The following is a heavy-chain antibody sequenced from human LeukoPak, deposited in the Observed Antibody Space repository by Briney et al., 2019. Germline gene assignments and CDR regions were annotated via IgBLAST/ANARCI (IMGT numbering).Heavy chain of an antibody. CDR1: GFTFSDYA. CDR2: IRFSGTTT. V-gene: IGHV3-30*02. D-gene: IGHD1-26*01. Sequence: PGGSLRLSCAASGFTFSDYAMQWLRQAPGKGLEWVAFIRFSGTTTYYADPVKGRFVISRDNSKKILFLQMNSLRPEDTALYCCVKGSYPTTVGPGVYWGQGALVSVS. CDR3: VKGSYPTTVGPGVY. J-gene: IGHJ4*02.